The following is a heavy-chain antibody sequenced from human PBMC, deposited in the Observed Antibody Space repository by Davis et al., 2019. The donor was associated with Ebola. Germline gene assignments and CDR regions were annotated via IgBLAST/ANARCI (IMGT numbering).Heavy chain of an antibody. D-gene: IGHD3-10*01. CDR1: GFSFSSHW. V-gene: IGHV3-48*02. CDR3: ARAGMVQGVITKWDGY. CDR2: ISSSSTTI. Sequence: GESLKISCAASGFSFSSHWMSWVRQAPGKGLEWVSYISSSSTTIYYADSVKGRFTISRDNAKNALYLQMNSLRDEDTAVYYCARAGMVQGVITKWDGYWGQGTLVTVSS. J-gene: IGHJ4*02.